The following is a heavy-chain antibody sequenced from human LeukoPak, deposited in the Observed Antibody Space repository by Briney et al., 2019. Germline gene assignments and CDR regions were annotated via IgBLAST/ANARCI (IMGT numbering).Heavy chain of an antibody. CDR2: INPNSGNR. J-gene: IGHJ6*02. CDR1: GYTFTGYD. V-gene: IGHV1-8*02. Sequence: GASVKVSCKASGYTFTGYDMHWVRQAPGQGLEWMGWINPNSGNRGYAQKFQSRVTMTRNTSISKTYMELSSLRSEDTAVYYCARGTYYYGSGSYYKLPGYYYYGMDVWGQRTTVTVSS. CDR3: ARGTYYYGSGSYYKLPGYYYYGMDV. D-gene: IGHD3-10*01.